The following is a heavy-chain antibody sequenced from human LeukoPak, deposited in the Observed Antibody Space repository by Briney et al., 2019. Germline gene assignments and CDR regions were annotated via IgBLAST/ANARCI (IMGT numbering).Heavy chain of an antibody. Sequence: SETLSLTCAVSGGSISSGGYYWSWIRQHPGKGLEWIGYIYYSGSTYYNPSLKSRVTISVDTSKNQFSLKLSSVTAADTAVYYCARASWYYFDYWGQGTLVTVSS. V-gene: IGHV4-31*11. CDR3: ARASWYYFDY. CDR1: GGSISSGGYY. D-gene: IGHD6-13*01. J-gene: IGHJ4*02. CDR2: IYYSGST.